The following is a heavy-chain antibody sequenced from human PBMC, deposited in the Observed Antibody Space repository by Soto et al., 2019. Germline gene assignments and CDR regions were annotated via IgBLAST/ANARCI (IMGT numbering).Heavy chain of an antibody. V-gene: IGHV3-30-3*01. Sequence: QVQLVESGGGVVQPGRSLRLSCAASGFTSSSYAMHWVRQAPGKGLEWVAVISYDGSNKYYADSVKGRFTISRDNSKNTLYLQMNSLRAEDTAVYYCARDLAEWLSFSYYYYGMDVWGQGTTVTVSS. J-gene: IGHJ6*02. CDR1: GFTSSSYA. CDR3: ARDLAEWLSFSYYYYGMDV. D-gene: IGHD3-3*01. CDR2: ISYDGSNK.